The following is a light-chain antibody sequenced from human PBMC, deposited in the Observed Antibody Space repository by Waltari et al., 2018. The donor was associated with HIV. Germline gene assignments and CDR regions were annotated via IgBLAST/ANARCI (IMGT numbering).Light chain of an antibody. CDR2: AAS. Sequence: DIQMTQSPSSLSASVGARVTFTCRASQDISDYLAWYQQKPGKVPKLLIYAASTLQSGVPSRFSGSGSGTDFTLIISSLQPEDVATYYCQHYNSAPQTFGQGTRVEIK. CDR1: QDISDY. J-gene: IGKJ1*01. V-gene: IGKV1-27*01. CDR3: QHYNSAPQT.